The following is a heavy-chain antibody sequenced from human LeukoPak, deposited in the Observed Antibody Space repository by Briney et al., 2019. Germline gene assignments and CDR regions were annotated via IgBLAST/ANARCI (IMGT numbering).Heavy chain of an antibody. V-gene: IGHV1-18*04. D-gene: IGHD3-10*01. CDR3: ARVGALGSGSYYTDFDY. CDR2: ISAYNGNT. J-gene: IGHJ4*02. Sequence: GASVKVSCKASGYTFTSYGISWVRQAPGQGLEWMGWISAYNGNTNYAQKLQGRVTMTTDTSTSTDYMELRSLRSDDTAVYYCARVGALGSGSYYTDFDYWGQGTLVTVSS. CDR1: GYTFTSYG.